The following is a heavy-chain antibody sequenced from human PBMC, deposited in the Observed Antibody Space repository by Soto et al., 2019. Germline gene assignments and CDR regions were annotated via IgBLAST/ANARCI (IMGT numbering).Heavy chain of an antibody. CDR1: GNTFTSYD. CDR3: VRPGDYSSQLTDF. Sequence: QVQLVQSGAEVKKSGASVKVSCKASGNTFTSYDIHWVRQATGQGLEWMGWMNPDSGNTGYAQKFQGRVTMSRDTSISAAYMELRSLRSDDTAVYYCVRPGDYSSQLTDFWGQGTLVTVSS. V-gene: IGHV1-8*01. J-gene: IGHJ4*02. CDR2: MNPDSGNT. D-gene: IGHD4-17*01.